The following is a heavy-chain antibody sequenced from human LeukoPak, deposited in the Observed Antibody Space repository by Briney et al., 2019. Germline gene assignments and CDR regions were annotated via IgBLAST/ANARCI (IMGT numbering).Heavy chain of an antibody. CDR2: IYPGDSDT. V-gene: IGHV5-51*01. J-gene: IGHJ3*02. D-gene: IGHD3-22*01. CDR1: GYSFTSYW. CDR3: ARPNDPDSIGDAFDI. Sequence: GESLKISCKGSGYSFTSYWIGWVRQMPGKGLEWMGIIYPGDSDTRYSPSFQGQVTISADKSISTAYLQWSSLKASDTAMHYCARPNDPDSIGDAFDIWGQGTMVTVSS.